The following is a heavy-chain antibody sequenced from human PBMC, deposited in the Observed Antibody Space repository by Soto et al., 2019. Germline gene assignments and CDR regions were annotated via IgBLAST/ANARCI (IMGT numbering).Heavy chain of an antibody. CDR2: IKQDGSEK. J-gene: IGHJ4*02. V-gene: IGHV3-7*01. CDR1: GFTFSSYW. Sequence: GGSLRLSCAASGFTFSSYWMSWVRQAPGKGLEWVANIKQDGSEKYYVDSVKGRFTISRDNAKNSLYLQMNSLRAEDTAVYYCARDPGPYSSSWYGFDYWGQGTLVTVSS. D-gene: IGHD6-13*01. CDR3: ARDPGPYSSSWYGFDY.